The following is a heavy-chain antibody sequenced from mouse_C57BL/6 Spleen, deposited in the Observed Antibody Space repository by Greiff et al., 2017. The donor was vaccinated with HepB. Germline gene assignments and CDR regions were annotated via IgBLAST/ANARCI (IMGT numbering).Heavy chain of an antibody. D-gene: IGHD1-1*01. J-gene: IGHJ1*03. Sequence: EVKVVESGGGLVKPGGSLKLSCAASGFTFSSYAMSWVRQTPEKRLEWVATISDGGSYTYYPDNVKGRFTISRDNAKNNLYLQMSHLKSEDTAMYYCARRDYYGSSYVPGYFDVWGTGTTVTVSS. CDR3: ARRDYYGSSYVPGYFDV. CDR1: GFTFSSYA. CDR2: ISDGGSYT. V-gene: IGHV5-4*03.